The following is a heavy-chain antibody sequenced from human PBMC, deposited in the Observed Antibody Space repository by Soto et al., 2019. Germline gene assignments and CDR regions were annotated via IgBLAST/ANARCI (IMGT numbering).Heavy chain of an antibody. CDR1: GYSFTSYW. J-gene: IGHJ6*02. D-gene: IGHD2-15*01. CDR2: IYPGDSDT. Sequence: EFLKISFKGSGYSFTSYWIGWVRQMPGKGLEWMGIIYPGDSDTRYSPSFQGQVTISADKSISTAYLQWSSLKASDTAMYYCARAGYCSGGSCRMNYYYYGMDVWGQGTTVTVSS. CDR3: ARAGYCSGGSCRMNYYYYGMDV. V-gene: IGHV5-51*01.